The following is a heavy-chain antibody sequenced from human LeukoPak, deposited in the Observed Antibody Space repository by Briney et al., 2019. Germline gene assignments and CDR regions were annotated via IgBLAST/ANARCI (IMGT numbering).Heavy chain of an antibody. CDR3: ARLSDGYNDF. CDR1: GYRSVNYS. D-gene: IGHD5-24*01. CDR2: IYTGDSHT. Sequence: GEPLKISCKASGYRSVNYSIAWVRQIPGKGLKSMGIIYTGDSHTTYSPSFQGPVTFSADKSISTAYLQWSRLTASDTAMYYCARLSDGYNDFWGQGTLVTVSS. V-gene: IGHV5-51*01. J-gene: IGHJ4*02.